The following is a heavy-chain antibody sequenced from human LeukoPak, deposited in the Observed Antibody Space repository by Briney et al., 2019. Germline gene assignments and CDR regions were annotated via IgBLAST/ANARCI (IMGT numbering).Heavy chain of an antibody. CDR2: FYSSGST. Sequence: KPSGNPAPTRTVSGGSLSSSTYYWVWIRQSPGKGLEWIGNFYSSGSTYYNPSLKSRVTISVDTSKNQFSLNLTSVTAADTAVYYCVRQFDYCGQGTLVTVSS. V-gene: IGHV4-39*01. CDR1: GGSLSSSTYY. CDR3: VRQFDY. J-gene: IGHJ4*02.